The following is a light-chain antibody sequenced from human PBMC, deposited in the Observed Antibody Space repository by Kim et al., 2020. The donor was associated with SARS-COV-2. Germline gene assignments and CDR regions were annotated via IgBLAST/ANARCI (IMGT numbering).Light chain of an antibody. J-gene: IGKJ5*01. CDR3: RQLASYPRA. CDR1: QGIRGW. V-gene: IGKV1D-16*01. CDR2: EAS. Sequence: IQLTQSPSTLSASVGDRVTITCRASQGIRGWLAGYQLKPGKAPKFLIYEASSVQSGVPSRFSGSGSGTDFTLTFSSLQPDDSATYSCRQLASYPRAFGERARLEIK.